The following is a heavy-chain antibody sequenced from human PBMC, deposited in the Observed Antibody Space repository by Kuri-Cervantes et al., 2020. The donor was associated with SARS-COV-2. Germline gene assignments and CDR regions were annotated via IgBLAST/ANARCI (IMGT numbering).Heavy chain of an antibody. CDR3: ARDRGGGGDPIAYNWFDP. CDR1: GFTFSNSD. V-gene: IGHV3-19*01. D-gene: IGHD2-21*02. Sequence: GESLKISCAASGFTFSNSDMNWVRQAPGKGLEWVSGVSWNGSRTHYADSVKGRFIISRDNSRNFLYQQMNSLRAEDTAVYYCARDRGGGGDPIAYNWFDPWGQGTLVTVSS. CDR2: VSWNGSRT. J-gene: IGHJ5*02.